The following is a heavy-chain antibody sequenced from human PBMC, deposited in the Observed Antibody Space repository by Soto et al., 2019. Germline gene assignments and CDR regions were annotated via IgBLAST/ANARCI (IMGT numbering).Heavy chain of an antibody. J-gene: IGHJ6*02. Sequence: QPGGSLRLSCAASGFTFSSYAMSWVRQAPGKGLEWVSAISGSGGSTYYADSVKGRFTISRDNSKNTLYLQMNSLRAEDTAVYYCAKDGPWGAAAGTVFVLAALRNYYYYYGMDVWGQGTTVTVYS. D-gene: IGHD6-13*01. CDR1: GFTFSSYA. CDR2: ISGSGGST. CDR3: AKDGPWGAAAGTVFVLAALRNYYYYYGMDV. V-gene: IGHV3-23*01.